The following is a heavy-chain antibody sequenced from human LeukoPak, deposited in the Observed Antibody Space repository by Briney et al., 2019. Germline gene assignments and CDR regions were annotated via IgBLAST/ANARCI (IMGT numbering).Heavy chain of an antibody. V-gene: IGHV4-59*01. D-gene: IGHD3-3*01. Sequence: SETLSLTCTVSGGSISSYYWSWIRQPPGKGLEWIGYIYYSGSTNYNPSLKSRVTISVDTSKNQFSLKLSSVTAADTAVYYCARTPRGILEWLPEDWYFDLWGRGTLVTVSS. J-gene: IGHJ2*01. CDR2: IYYSGST. CDR1: GGSISSYY. CDR3: ARTPRGILEWLPEDWYFDL.